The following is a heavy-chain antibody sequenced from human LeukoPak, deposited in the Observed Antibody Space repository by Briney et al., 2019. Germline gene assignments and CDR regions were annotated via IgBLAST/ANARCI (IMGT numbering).Heavy chain of an antibody. J-gene: IGHJ4*02. CDR3: ARADCSGGSCYLIDY. Sequence: ASVKVSCMASGYTFTSYGISWVRQAPGQGLEWMGWISAYNGNTNYAQKLQGRVTMTTDTSTSTAYMELRSLRSDDTAVYYCARADCSGGSCYLIDYWGQGTLVTVSS. CDR1: GYTFTSYG. D-gene: IGHD2-15*01. CDR2: ISAYNGNT. V-gene: IGHV1-18*01.